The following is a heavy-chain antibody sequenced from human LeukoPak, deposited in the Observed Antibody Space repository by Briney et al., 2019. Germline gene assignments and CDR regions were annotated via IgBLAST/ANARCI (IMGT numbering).Heavy chain of an antibody. V-gene: IGHV4-59*08. CDR3: ARRQRYCIGVSCYSAYGMDV. CDR1: GGSISSYY. CDR2: IYYSGST. J-gene: IGHJ6*02. Sequence: SETLSLTCTVSGGSISSYYWSWIRQPPGKGLEWIGSIYYSGSTNYNPSLKSRVTISVDTSKNQFSLKLSSVTAADTAVYYCARRQRYCIGVSCYSAYGMDVWGQGTTVTVSS. D-gene: IGHD2-15*01.